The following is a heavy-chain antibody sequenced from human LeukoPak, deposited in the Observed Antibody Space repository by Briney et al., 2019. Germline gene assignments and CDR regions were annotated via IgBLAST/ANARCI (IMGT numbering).Heavy chain of an antibody. CDR1: GYTFTNYY. Sequence: GASVKISCKASGYTFTNYYMHWVRQAPGQGLEWLGLITPSGGSTWYAQKFQGRVTMTRDMSTSTDYMELSSLRSEDTAVYYCARAFGESPFDYWGQGTLVTVSS. CDR2: ITPSGGST. CDR3: ARAFGESPFDY. J-gene: IGHJ4*02. D-gene: IGHD3-10*01. V-gene: IGHV1-46*01.